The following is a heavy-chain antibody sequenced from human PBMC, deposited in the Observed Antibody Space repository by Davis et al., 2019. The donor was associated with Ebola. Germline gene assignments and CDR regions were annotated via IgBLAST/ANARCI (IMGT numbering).Heavy chain of an antibody. D-gene: IGHD4-11*01. CDR1: GFTFSDHH. CDR3: VRSPSDGSNLDY. V-gene: IGHV3-72*01. CDR2: IRNKANSYTT. Sequence: GESLKISCAASGFTFSDHHMDWVRQAPGKGLEWVGRIRNKANSYTTEYAASVKGTFTISRDESNNSLYLQMNSLKNEDTAVYYCVRSPSDGSNLDYWGQGTLVTVSS. J-gene: IGHJ4*02.